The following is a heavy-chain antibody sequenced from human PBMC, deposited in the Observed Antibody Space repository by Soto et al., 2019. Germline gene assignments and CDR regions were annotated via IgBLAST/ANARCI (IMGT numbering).Heavy chain of an antibody. V-gene: IGHV2-5*02. CDR2: IYWDDDK. Sequence: QITLKESGPTLVKPTQTLTLICTFSGFSLTTSGVAVGWIRQPPGKALEWLAHIYWDDDKRYSPSLKNRLTITKDTAKNPVVLTHTNMDPDDTATHYCAPETGSPEGFGMDVWAQGTTVTVSS. CDR3: APETGSPEGFGMDV. J-gene: IGHJ6*02. CDR1: GFSLTTSGVA. D-gene: IGHD1-1*01.